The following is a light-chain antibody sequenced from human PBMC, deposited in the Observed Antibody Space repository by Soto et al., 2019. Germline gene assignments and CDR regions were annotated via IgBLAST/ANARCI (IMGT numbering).Light chain of an antibody. J-gene: IGLJ2*01. CDR2: SND. V-gene: IGLV1-47*02. Sequence: QSVLTQPPSASGTPGQRVTISCSGGSSNIETHDIYWHQQLPGSAPKLLIYSNDQRPSGVPDRFSASKSGTSASLAISGLRSEDEAEYFCATWDDSRSGVVFGGGTKLTVL. CDR1: SSNIETHD. CDR3: ATWDDSRSGVV.